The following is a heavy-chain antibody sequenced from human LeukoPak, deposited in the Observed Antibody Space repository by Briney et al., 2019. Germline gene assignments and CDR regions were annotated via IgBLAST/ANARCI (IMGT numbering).Heavy chain of an antibody. D-gene: IGHD3-22*01. J-gene: IGHJ4*02. Sequence: GGSLRLSCAASGFTFSSYGMHWVRQAPGKGLEWVAVLSYDGASKYYADSVKGRFTMSRDNSKNTLYLQMNSLRAEDTAVYYCARDATYYYDSSGYSHFDYWGQGTLVTVSS. V-gene: IGHV3-30*03. CDR3: ARDATYYYDSSGYSHFDY. CDR2: LSYDGASK. CDR1: GFTFSSYG.